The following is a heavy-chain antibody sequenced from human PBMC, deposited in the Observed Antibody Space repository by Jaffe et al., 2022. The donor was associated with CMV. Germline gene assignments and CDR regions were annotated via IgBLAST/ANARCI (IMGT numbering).Heavy chain of an antibody. CDR1: GFTFSSYG. Sequence: QVQLVESGGGVVQPGRSLRLSCAASGFTFSSYGMHWVRQAPGKGLEWVAVIWYDGSNKYYADSVKGRFTISRDNSKNTLYLQMNSLRAEDTAVYYCARDGLSDWNEGRRGHYMDVWGKGTTVTVSS. D-gene: IGHD1-1*01. CDR3: ARDGLSDWNEGRRGHYMDV. CDR2: IWYDGSNK. V-gene: IGHV3-33*08. J-gene: IGHJ6*03.